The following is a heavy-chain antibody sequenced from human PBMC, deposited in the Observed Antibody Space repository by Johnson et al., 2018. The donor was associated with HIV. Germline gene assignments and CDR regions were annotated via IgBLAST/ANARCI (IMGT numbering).Heavy chain of an antibody. V-gene: IGHV3-30-3*01. CDR2: ISHDGSNK. D-gene: IGHD1-7*01. CDR3: ARGAYEWNYDAFDI. J-gene: IGHJ3*02. Sequence: QEQLVESGGGVVQPGRSLRLSCAASGFAFSRYAIHWVRQAPGKGLEWVALISHDGSNKYYADSVKGRFTISRDYSQNTLHLQMNSLRAEDTAVYYCARGAYEWNYDAFDIWGQGTMVTVSS. CDR1: GFAFSRYA.